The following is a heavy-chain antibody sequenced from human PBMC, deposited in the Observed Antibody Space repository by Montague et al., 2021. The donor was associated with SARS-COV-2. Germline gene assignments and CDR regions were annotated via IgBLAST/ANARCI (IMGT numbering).Heavy chain of an antibody. CDR1: GGSISSSNYY. D-gene: IGHD5-12*01. CDR2: IYDSGST. CDR3: ARRGRKLLPVATTIGGFDI. J-gene: IGHJ3*02. Sequence: SETLSLTCTVSGGSISSSNYYWDWIRQPPGKGLEWIGGIYDSGSTYYNLSLKSRVTISVDTSKNPFSLKLTSVTAADTAVYYCARRGRKLLPVATTIGGFDIWGQGTTVTVSS. V-gene: IGHV4-39*02.